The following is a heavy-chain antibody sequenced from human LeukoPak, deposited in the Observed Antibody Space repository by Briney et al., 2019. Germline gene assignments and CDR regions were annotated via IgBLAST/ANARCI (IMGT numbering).Heavy chain of an antibody. D-gene: IGHD3-22*01. CDR2: ISSSSSTI. J-gene: IGHJ4*02. CDR1: GFTFSSYS. CDR3: ARSMIVVANDY. Sequence: PGGSLRLSCAASGFTFSSYSMNWVRQAPGKGLEWVSYISSSSSTIYYADSVKGRFTISRDNAKNSLYLQMNSLRAEDTAVYYCARSMIVVANDYWGQGTLVTVSS. V-gene: IGHV3-48*04.